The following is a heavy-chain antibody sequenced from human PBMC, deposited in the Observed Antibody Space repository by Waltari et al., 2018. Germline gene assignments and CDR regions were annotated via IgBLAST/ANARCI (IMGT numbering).Heavy chain of an antibody. CDR1: GGGSFSGYY. Sequence: QVQLQQCGAGLLKPSETLSLTCAVYGGGSFSGYYWSWIRQPPGKGLAWIGEIDHSGSTTYNPSLKNRLTISLDTSKTQFSLKMRSVIAADTAVYYCARADRGRSGKYASPAWGPWGQGTLVTVSS. CDR2: IDHSGST. D-gene: IGHD1-26*01. CDR3: ARADRGRSGKYASPAWGP. V-gene: IGHV4-34*01. J-gene: IGHJ5*02.